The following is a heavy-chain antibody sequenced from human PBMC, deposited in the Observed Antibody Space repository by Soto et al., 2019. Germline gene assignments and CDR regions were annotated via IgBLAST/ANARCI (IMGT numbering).Heavy chain of an antibody. CDR2: INAGNGNT. D-gene: IGHD3-9*01. CDR3: AREKVRYFDWLSNYGMDV. Sequence: ASVKVSCKAFGYTFTSYAMHWVRQAPGQRLEWMGWINAGNGNTKYSQKFQGRVTITRDTSASTAYMELSSLRSEDTAVYYCAREKVRYFDWLSNYGMDVWGQGTTVTVSS. V-gene: IGHV1-3*01. J-gene: IGHJ6*02. CDR1: GYTFTSYA.